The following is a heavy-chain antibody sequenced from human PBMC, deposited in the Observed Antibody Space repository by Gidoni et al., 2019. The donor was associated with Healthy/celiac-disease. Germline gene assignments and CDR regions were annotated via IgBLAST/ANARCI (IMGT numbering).Heavy chain of an antibody. V-gene: IGHV3-48*04. J-gene: IGHJ4*02. D-gene: IGHD5-12*01. CDR1: GFPFSSYS. CDR3: AREWEASGYDLTGY. CDR2: IISSSSTI. Sequence: EVQLVESGGGLVQPGGSLGLSCAASGFPFSSYSMNWVRPAPGQGLECVSYIISSSSTIYYADSVKGRFTISRDNAKNSLYLQMNSLRAEYTAVYYCAREWEASGYDLTGYWGQGTLVTVSS.